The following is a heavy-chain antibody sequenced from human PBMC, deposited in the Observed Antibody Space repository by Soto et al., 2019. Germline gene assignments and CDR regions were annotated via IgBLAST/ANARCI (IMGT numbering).Heavy chain of an antibody. V-gene: IGHV3-33*01. Sequence: QVQLVESGGGVVQPGRSLRLSCAASGFTFSSYGMHWVRQAPGKGLXXXXVIWYDGSNKYYADSVKGRFTISRDNSKNTXXLXXXSXXAEDTAVYYCARGGYSSGWLDAFDIWGQGTMVTVSS. CDR1: GFTFSSYG. CDR2: IWYDGSNK. D-gene: IGHD6-19*01. J-gene: IGHJ3*02. CDR3: ARGGYSSGWLDAFDI.